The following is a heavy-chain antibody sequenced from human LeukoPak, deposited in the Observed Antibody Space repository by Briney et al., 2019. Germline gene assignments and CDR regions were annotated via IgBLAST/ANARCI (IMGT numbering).Heavy chain of an antibody. J-gene: IGHJ4*02. CDR1: GFTFSSHV. CDR2: ISHDGII. CDR3: ARDWVYKIDY. V-gene: IGHV3-74*01. Sequence: GGSLRLSCETAGFTFSSHVMHWVRRTPGKGLVWVSRISHDGIISYADSVKGRFTISRDNAKNTLILQMNSLRVEDTAVYYCARDWVYKIDYWGRGTLVTVSS. D-gene: IGHD5-24*01.